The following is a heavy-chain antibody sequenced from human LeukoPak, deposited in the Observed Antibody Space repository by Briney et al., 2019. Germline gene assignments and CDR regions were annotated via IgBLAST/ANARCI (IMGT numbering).Heavy chain of an antibody. D-gene: IGHD6-19*01. CDR2: IGTAGDT. CDR3: ARAPGSGWYFFDY. Sequence: GGSLRLSCAASGFTFSSYDMHWVRQATGKGLEWVSAIGTAGDTYYPGSVKGRFTISRENAKNPLYLQMNSLRAGDTAVYYCARAPGSGWYFFDYWGQGTLVTVSS. CDR1: GFTFSSYD. V-gene: IGHV3-13*01. J-gene: IGHJ4*02.